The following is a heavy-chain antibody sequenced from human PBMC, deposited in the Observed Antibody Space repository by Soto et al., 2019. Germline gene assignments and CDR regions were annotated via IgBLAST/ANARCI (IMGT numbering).Heavy chain of an antibody. V-gene: IGHV3-33*01. D-gene: IGHD1-26*01. J-gene: IGHJ3*01. CDR2: IWYDGSNK. Sequence: QVQLVESGGGVVQPGRSLRLSCAASGFTFSSYGMHWVRQAPGKGLEWVAVIWYDGSNKYYADSVKGRFTISRDNSKNTLYLQMNSLRAEDTAVYYCARRGSGSYPDDAFDFWGQGTMVTVSS. CDR3: ARRGSGSYPDDAFDF. CDR1: GFTFSSYG.